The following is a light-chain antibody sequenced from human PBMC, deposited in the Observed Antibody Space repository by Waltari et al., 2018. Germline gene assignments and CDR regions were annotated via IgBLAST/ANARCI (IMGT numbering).Light chain of an antibody. CDR2: SNN. Sequence: QSVLTQPPSASGTPGQRATISCSGSSSNIGRNTVTWYQPLPGTAPKLHISSNNQRPSGVPDRFSGSKSGTSASLAISGLQSEDEADYYCAAWDDSLNGWVFGGGTKLTVL. CDR1: SSNIGRNT. J-gene: IGLJ3*02. V-gene: IGLV1-44*01. CDR3: AAWDDSLNGWV.